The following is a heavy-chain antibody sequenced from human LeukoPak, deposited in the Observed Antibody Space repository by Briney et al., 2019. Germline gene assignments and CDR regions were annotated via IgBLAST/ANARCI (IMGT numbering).Heavy chain of an antibody. D-gene: IGHD2/OR15-2a*01. J-gene: IGHJ6*02. CDR2: IWYDGSNK. V-gene: IGHV3-33*06. Sequence: GGSLRLSCAASGFTFSNYGMHWVRQAPGKGLEWVAVIWYDGSNKYYGDSVKGRFTISRDNSKNTLYLQMSSLRAEGTALYYCAKFFSPYYYGMDVWSQGTTVTVSS. CDR1: GFTFSNYG. CDR3: AKFFSPYYYGMDV.